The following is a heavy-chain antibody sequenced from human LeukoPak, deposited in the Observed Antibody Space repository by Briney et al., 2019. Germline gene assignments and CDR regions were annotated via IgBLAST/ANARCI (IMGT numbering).Heavy chain of an antibody. D-gene: IGHD3-3*01. Sequence: GGSLRLSCAASGFTFSSYWMSWVRQAPGKGLEWVANIKQDGSEKYYVDSVKGRFTISRDNAKNSLYLQMNSLRAEDTAVYYCARYYDFWSGYYRGIDHWGQGTLVTVSS. CDR2: IKQDGSEK. V-gene: IGHV3-7*01. CDR3: ARYYDFWSGYYRGIDH. J-gene: IGHJ4*02. CDR1: GFTFSSYW.